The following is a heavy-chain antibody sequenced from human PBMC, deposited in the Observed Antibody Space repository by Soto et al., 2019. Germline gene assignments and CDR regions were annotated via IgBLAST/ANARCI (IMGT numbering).Heavy chain of an antibody. CDR3: ARLGIWSYGMDV. J-gene: IGHJ6*02. V-gene: IGHV1-69*06. CDR1: GGTFSSYA. D-gene: IGHD3-16*01. Sequence: SVKVSCKASGGTFSSYAISWVRQAPGQGLEWMGGIIPIFGTANYAQKFQGRVTITADKSTSTAYMELSSLRSEDTAMYYCARLGIWSYGMDVWGQGTTVTVSS. CDR2: IIPIFGTA.